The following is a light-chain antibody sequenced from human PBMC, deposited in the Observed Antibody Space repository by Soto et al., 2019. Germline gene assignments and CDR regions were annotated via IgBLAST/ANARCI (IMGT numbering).Light chain of an antibody. Sequence: DIQMTQSPSSLYTSVGNIFTVTCRTSHIVDTSLNLYQQKPGKAPKLLIYAAYSVQSGVTARLSGSGSATFFTLTIHNLQPDDFATYFCQQTHSIPPTVGPGTKVDIK. CDR3: QQTHSIPPT. V-gene: IGKV1-39*01. CDR2: AAY. J-gene: IGKJ2*01. CDR1: HIVDTS.